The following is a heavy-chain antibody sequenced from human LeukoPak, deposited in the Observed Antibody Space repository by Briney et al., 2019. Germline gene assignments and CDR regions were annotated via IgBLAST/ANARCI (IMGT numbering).Heavy chain of an antibody. V-gene: IGHV3-30-3*01. J-gene: IGHJ3*02. Sequence: GRSLRLSCAASGFTFSSYAMHWVRQAPGKGLEWVAGISHDGSNKYHADSVKGRFTISRDNSKNTLYLQMNSLRAEDTAVYYCARDPWGYGPGAFDIWGQRTMVTVSS. CDR3: ARDPWGYGPGAFDI. CDR2: ISHDGSNK. D-gene: IGHD3-16*01. CDR1: GFTFSSYA.